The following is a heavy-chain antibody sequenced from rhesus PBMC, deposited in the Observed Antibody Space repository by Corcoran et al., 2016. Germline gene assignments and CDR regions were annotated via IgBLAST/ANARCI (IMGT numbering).Heavy chain of an antibody. CDR2: IYGSSRST. Sequence: QVQLQESGPGVVKPSETLSLTCAVSGYSISSGYDWSWIRQPPGKGLEWIGYIYGSSRSTNYNPSLQNRVTISKDTSTTQFSLKLSSVTAADTAVYYCARDGGSWKVYFDYWGQGVLVTVSS. D-gene: IGHD6-25*01. CDR3: ARDGGSWKVYFDY. V-gene: IGHV4-76*01. CDR1: GYSISSGYD. J-gene: IGHJ4*01.